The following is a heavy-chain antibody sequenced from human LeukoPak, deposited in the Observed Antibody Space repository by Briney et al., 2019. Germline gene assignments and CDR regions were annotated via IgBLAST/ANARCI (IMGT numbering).Heavy chain of an antibody. J-gene: IGHJ4*02. CDR3: VAGSGWRFDY. Sequence: PGGSLRLSCAASGFTVSNNYMNWVRQAPGKGLEWVSVLYRDGSTYYSDSVKGRFTISRDNSKNTLYLQMNSLRVEDTAVYYCVAGSGWRFDYWGQGTLVTVSS. CDR2: LYRDGST. D-gene: IGHD6-19*01. V-gene: IGHV3-53*01. CDR1: GFTVSNNY.